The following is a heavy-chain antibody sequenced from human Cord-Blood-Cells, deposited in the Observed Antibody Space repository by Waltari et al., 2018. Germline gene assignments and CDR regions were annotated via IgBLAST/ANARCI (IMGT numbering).Heavy chain of an antibody. CDR1: GGSFSGYY. CDR3: ARVFAMSYDSSGYYFDY. V-gene: IGHV4-34*01. CDR2: INHSGST. J-gene: IGHJ4*02. Sequence: QVQLQQWGAGLLKPSATLYPTCAAYGGSFSGYYWGWFRQPTGKGLEWIGEINHSGSTNYNPSLKSRVTISVDTSKNQFSLKLSSVTAADTAVYYCARVFAMSYDSSGYYFDYWGQGTLVTVSS. D-gene: IGHD3-22*01.